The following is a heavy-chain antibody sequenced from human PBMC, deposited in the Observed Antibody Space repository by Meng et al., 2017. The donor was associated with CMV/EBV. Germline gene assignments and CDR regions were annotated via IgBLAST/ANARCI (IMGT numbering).Heavy chain of an antibody. CDR2: IYPNSGGT. CDR3: ARRVKVDCSGGSCPFNP. CDR1: GSCVGDHH. J-gene: IGHJ5*02. Sequence: QWQLLQPWAVVKSPGASVKVSCPTSGSCVGDHHNHEVRQAPGQGLEWMGWIYPNSGGTHYAQKFQDRVTMTRDTSISTAYLQWSILKASDTAMYYCARRVKVDCSGGSCPFNPWGQGTLVTVSS. D-gene: IGHD2-15*01. V-gene: IGHV1-2*02.